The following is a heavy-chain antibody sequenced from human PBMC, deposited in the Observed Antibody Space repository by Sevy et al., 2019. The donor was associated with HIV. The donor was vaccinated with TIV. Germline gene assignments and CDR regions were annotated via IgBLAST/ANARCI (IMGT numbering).Heavy chain of an antibody. D-gene: IGHD3-10*01. J-gene: IGHJ6*02. CDR1: GFTFSSYS. CDR3: ARIMVQGHNYYGMDD. Sequence: GGSLRLSCAASGFTFSSYSMNWVRQAPGKGLEWVSSISSSSSYIYYADSVKGRFTISRDNAKNSLYLQMNSLRAEDTAVYYCARIMVQGHNYYGMDDWGQGTTVTVSS. CDR2: ISSSSSYI. V-gene: IGHV3-21*01.